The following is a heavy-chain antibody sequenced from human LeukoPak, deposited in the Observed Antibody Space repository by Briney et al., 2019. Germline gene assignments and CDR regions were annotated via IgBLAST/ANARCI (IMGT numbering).Heavy chain of an antibody. V-gene: IGHV3-48*04. CDR3: ARDIPAPGDAKFDG. Sequence: GGSLRLSCAASGFTLSSYSMTWVRQAPGKGLEWVSYISSSSSTIYYADSVKGRFTISRDNAKNSLYLQMNSLRAENTAVYYCARDIPAPGDAKFDGWGQGALVSVSS. D-gene: IGHD2-21*01. CDR2: ISSSSSTI. CDR1: GFTLSSYS. J-gene: IGHJ4*02.